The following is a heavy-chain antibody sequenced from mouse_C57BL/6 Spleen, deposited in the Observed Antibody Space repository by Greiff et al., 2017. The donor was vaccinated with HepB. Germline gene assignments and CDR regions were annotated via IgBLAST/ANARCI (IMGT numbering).Heavy chain of an antibody. Sequence: VQLKESVAELVRPGASVKLSCTASGFNIKNTYMHWVKQRPEQGLEWIGRIDPANGNTKYAPKFQGKATITADTSSNTAYLQLSSLTSEDTAIYYCAREFTTVVPYWYFDVWGTGTTVTVSS. J-gene: IGHJ1*03. CDR3: AREFTTVVPYWYFDV. D-gene: IGHD1-1*01. V-gene: IGHV14-3*01. CDR1: GFNIKNTY. CDR2: IDPANGNT.